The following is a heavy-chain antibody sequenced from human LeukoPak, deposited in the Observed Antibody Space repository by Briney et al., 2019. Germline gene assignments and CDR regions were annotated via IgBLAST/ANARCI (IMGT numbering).Heavy chain of an antibody. CDR2: IYYSGST. Sequence: SETLSLTCTVSGGSISSYYWSWIRQPPGKGLEWIGYIYYSGSTNYNPSLKSRVTISVDTSKNQFSLKLSSVTAADTAVYYCAREIAVAGTDWFDPWGQGTLVTVSS. V-gene: IGHV4-59*01. CDR1: GGSISSYY. CDR3: AREIAVAGTDWFDP. J-gene: IGHJ5*02. D-gene: IGHD6-19*01.